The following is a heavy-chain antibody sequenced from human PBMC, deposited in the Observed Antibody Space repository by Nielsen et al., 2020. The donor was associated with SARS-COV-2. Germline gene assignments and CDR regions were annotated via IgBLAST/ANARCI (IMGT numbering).Heavy chain of an antibody. CDR2: IYYSGST. V-gene: IGHV4-39*07. Sequence: SETLSLTCTVSGGSISSSSYYWGWIRQPPGKGLEWIGSIYYSGSTYYNPSLKSRVTISVDTSKNQFSLKLSSVTAADTAVYYCARDLSVVAVAGTGYWGQGTLVTVSS. D-gene: IGHD6-19*01. J-gene: IGHJ4*02. CDR1: GGSISSSSYY. CDR3: ARDLSVVAVAGTGY.